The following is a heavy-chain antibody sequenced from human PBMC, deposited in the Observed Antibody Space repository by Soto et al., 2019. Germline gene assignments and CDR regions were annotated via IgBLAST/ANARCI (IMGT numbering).Heavy chain of an antibody. Sequence: SEILSLTCTVSGGSIASGSYSWNWIRQSPEKGLEWIGYIYRGGSTYYNPSLKSRVTMSLDTSKNQFFLKVTSVTAADAAVYYCARAALVVRLRETAGPWFDPWGRGSLVTVSS. V-gene: IGHV4-30-2*06. CDR3: ARAALVVRLRETAGPWFDP. CDR2: IYRGGST. CDR1: GGSIASGSYS. J-gene: IGHJ5*02. D-gene: IGHD2-15*01.